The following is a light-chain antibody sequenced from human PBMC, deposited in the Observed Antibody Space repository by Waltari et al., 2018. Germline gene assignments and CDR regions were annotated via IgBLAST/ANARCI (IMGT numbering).Light chain of an antibody. CDR1: QGLLHSNGYIY. CDR2: LGS. Sequence: IVMTQSPLSLPVTPGEPASIPCRSSQGLLHSNGYIYLDWYLQKPGQSPQLLIYLGSNRASGVPDRFSGSGSGTDFTLKISRVEAEDVGVYYCMQALQTRTFGQGTKVEIK. V-gene: IGKV2-28*01. CDR3: MQALQTRT. J-gene: IGKJ1*01.